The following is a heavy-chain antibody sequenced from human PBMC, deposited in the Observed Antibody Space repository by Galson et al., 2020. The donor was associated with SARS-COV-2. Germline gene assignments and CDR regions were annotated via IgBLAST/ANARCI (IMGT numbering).Heavy chain of an antibody. CDR1: GYTFTSYA. V-gene: IGHV1-3*01. Sequence: ASVKVSCKASGYTFTSYAMHWVRQDPGQRLEWMGWINAGNGNTKYSQKFQDRVTITRDTSASTAYMELSSLRSEDTAVYYCARGAEDGYNYYYMDVWGKGTTVTVSS. D-gene: IGHD2-15*01. CDR3: ARGAEDGYNYYYMDV. CDR2: INAGNGNT. J-gene: IGHJ6*03.